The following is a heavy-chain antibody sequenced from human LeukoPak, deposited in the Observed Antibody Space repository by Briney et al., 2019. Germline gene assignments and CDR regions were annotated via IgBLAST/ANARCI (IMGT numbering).Heavy chain of an antibody. CDR3: ARGVEPLAANTLAY. J-gene: IGHJ4*02. V-gene: IGHV3-53*01. CDR2: LYSDGNT. D-gene: IGHD1-14*01. CDR1: GFTIITND. Sequence: GASLQISCASSGFTIITNDMTWVRQAPGKGLEWVSVLYSDGNTKYADSVQGRFTISRDNSKNTLYLEMNSLSPDDTAVYYCARGVEPLAANTLAYWGQGTLVTVSS.